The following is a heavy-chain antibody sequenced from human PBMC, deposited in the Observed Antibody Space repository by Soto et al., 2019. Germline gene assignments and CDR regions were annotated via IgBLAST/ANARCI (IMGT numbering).Heavy chain of an antibody. CDR2: ISWDGGST. CDR1: RFTFDDYT. D-gene: IGHD6-13*01. J-gene: IGHJ4*02. CDR3: AKDIGSGIEAAGDTFDY. V-gene: IGHV3-43*01. Sequence: GLPRLACAPSRFTFDDYTMHLVLRSPGKILGWVSLISWDGGSTYYADSVKVRFTIPSDNSKISLYLQMNSLRTEDTALYYCAKDIGSGIEAAGDTFDYWGQGTLVTVS.